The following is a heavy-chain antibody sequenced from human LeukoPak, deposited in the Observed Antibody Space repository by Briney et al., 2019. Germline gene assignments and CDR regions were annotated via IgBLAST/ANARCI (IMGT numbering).Heavy chain of an antibody. Sequence: GGSLRLSCAASGFTFSSYAMHWVRQAPGKGLEWVAVISYDGSNKYYADSVKGRFTISRDNAKNTLYLQMNSLRAEDTAVYYCARDSLVGGFDYWGQGTLVTVSS. CDR2: ISYDGSNK. V-gene: IGHV3-30-3*01. CDR1: GFTFSSYA. D-gene: IGHD1-26*01. CDR3: ARDSLVGGFDY. J-gene: IGHJ4*02.